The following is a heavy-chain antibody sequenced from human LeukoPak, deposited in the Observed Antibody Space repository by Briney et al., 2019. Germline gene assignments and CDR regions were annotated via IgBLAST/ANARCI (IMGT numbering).Heavy chain of an antibody. V-gene: IGHV3-7*01. D-gene: IGHD3-22*01. CDR3: ARDLTFYDSSGPSYFDY. Sequence: PGGSLRLSCAASGFTFSNYWMSWVRQAPGKGLEWVANIKQDGGETYFVDSVKGRFTVSRDNAKNSLYLQMNSLRAEDTAIYYCARDLTFYDSSGPSYFDYWGQGTLVTVSS. CDR1: GFTFSNYW. J-gene: IGHJ4*02. CDR2: IKQDGGET.